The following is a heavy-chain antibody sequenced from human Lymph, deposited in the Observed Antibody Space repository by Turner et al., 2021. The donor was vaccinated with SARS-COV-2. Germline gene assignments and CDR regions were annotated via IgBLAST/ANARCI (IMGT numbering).Heavy chain of an antibody. CDR2: IWFDVSNK. J-gene: IGHJ4*02. Sequence: QVQLVASGGGVVQPGRSLRLSCPGSGFTFSSYGMHWARQAPGKGLEWVAAIWFDVSNKYYADSVKGRFTISRDSSKNTLYLQMNSLTAEDTAGYYCARQLWLRGTFDYWGQGTLVTISS. CDR1: GFTFSSYG. D-gene: IGHD5-18*01. CDR3: ARQLWLRGTFDY. V-gene: IGHV3-33*01.